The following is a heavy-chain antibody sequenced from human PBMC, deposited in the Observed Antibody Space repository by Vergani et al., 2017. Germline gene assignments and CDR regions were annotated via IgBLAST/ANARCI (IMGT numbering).Heavy chain of an antibody. J-gene: IGHJ4*02. CDR3: ARETYGDYYIDY. CDR1: GGSISSYY. D-gene: IGHD4-17*01. V-gene: IGHV4-59*12. Sequence: QVQLQESGPGLVKPSETLSLTCTVSGGSISSYYWSWIRQPPGKGLEWIGYIYYSGSTNYNPSLKSRVTISVDTSKNQFSLKLSSVTAADTAVYYCARETYGDYYIDYWGQGTLVTVSS. CDR2: IYYSGST.